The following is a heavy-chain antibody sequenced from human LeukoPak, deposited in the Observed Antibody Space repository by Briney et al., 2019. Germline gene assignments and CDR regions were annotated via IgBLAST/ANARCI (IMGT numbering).Heavy chain of an antibody. CDR1: GYTFTGYY. V-gene: IGHV1-2*06. CDR3: ARDYVEMATIAGY. J-gene: IGHJ4*02. CDR2: INPNSGGT. Sequence: ASVKVSCKASGYTFTGYYTHWVRQAPGQGLEWMGRINPNSGGTNYAQKFQGRVTMTRNTSISTAYMELSSLRSEDTAVYYCARDYVEMATIAGYWGQGTLVTVSS. D-gene: IGHD5-24*01.